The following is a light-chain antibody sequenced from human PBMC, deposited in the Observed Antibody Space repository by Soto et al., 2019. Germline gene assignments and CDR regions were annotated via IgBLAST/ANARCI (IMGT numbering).Light chain of an antibody. Sequence: IPLTQSPSSLSASVGDRVTITCRASQGISSYLAWYQQKPGKAPKLLIYAASTLQSGVPSRFSGSGSGTDFTLTISSLQPEDFATYYCQQLNSYQITYGHGTRLEIK. CDR1: QGISSY. J-gene: IGKJ5*01. CDR3: QQLNSYQIT. V-gene: IGKV1-9*01. CDR2: AAS.